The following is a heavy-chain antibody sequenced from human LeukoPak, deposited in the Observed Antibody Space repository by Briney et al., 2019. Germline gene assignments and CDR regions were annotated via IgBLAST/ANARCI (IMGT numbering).Heavy chain of an antibody. J-gene: IGHJ4*02. Sequence: SETLSLTCTVSGGSISSYYWSWIRQTPGKGLVWIGHIYYSGSTNYNPSLKSRVAISVDTSKNQFSLKLSSLTAADATVYYCARRYCSGGTCYGDYWGQGTLVTVSS. CDR1: GGSISSYY. CDR2: IYYSGST. V-gene: IGHV4-59*08. CDR3: ARRYCSGGTCYGDY. D-gene: IGHD2-15*01.